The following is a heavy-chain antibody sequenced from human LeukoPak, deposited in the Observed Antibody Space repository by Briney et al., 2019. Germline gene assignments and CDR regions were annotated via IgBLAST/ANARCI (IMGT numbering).Heavy chain of an antibody. CDR1: GFTFSDYY. Sequence: GGSLRLSCEASGFTFSDYYMSWIRQAPGKGLEWVSYISSRGTNIYYTDSVKGRFSISRDNAKNSLSLQMNSLRAEDTAVYYCARDPYCSGGSCGFDYWGQGTLVTVSS. D-gene: IGHD2-15*01. CDR3: ARDPYCSGGSCGFDY. V-gene: IGHV3-11*01. J-gene: IGHJ4*02. CDR2: ISSRGTNI.